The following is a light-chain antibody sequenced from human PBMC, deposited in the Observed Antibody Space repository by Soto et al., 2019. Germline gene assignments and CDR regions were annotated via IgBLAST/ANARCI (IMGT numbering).Light chain of an antibody. V-gene: IGLV2-14*01. CDR2: DVS. Sequence: QSALTQPASVSGSPGQSITISCTETSSDVGGYNYVSWYQQHPGKAPKLMIYDVSNRPSGVSNRFSGSKSGNTASLTISGLQAEDEADYYCSSYTSSSTHYVFGTGTKLTVL. CDR3: SSYTSSSTHYV. J-gene: IGLJ1*01. CDR1: SSDVGGYNY.